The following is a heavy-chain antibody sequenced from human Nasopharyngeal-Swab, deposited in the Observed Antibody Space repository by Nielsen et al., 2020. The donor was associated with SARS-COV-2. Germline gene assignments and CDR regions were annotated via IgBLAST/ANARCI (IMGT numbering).Heavy chain of an antibody. CDR1: GHTFTSYG. D-gene: IGHD5-12*01. J-gene: IGHJ6*03. CDR3: ARDAEWLRFLAGGYMDV. CDR2: ISAYNGNT. V-gene: IGHV1-18*04. Sequence: ASVKVSCKASGHTFTSYGISWVRQAPGQGLEWMGWISAYNGNTNYAQKLQGRVTMTTDTSTSTAYMELRSLRSDDTAVYYCARDAEWLRFLAGGYMDVWGKGTTVTVSS.